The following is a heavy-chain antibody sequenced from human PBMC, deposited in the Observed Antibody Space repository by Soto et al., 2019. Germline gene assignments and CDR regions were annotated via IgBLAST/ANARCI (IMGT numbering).Heavy chain of an antibody. D-gene: IGHD2-2*01. J-gene: IGHJ6*02. CDR2: FHYGEST. Sequence: SENLSHSCTVSGGSIISSPHSWGWIRQPPGEGLEWIATFHYGESTHYNPSLESRVTVSVDTSQNHFSLKVSSVTVADTAVYYCARLGGFCSSTNCYGYYAMDVWGQGTTVT. CDR1: GGSIISSPHS. CDR3: ARLGGFCSSTNCYGYYAMDV. V-gene: IGHV4-39*02.